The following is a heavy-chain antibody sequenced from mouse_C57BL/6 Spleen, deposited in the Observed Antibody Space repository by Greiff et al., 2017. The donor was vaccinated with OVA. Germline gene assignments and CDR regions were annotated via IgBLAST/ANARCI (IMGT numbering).Heavy chain of an antibody. V-gene: IGHV1-72*01. CDR3: AREDFVTTVVANYAMDY. CDR2: IDPNSGGT. Sequence: QVQLQQPGAELVKPGASVKLSCKASGYTFTSYWMHWVKQRPGRGLEWIGRIDPNSGGTKYNEKFKSKATLTVDKPSSTAYMQLSSLTSEDSAVYYCAREDFVTTVVANYAMDYWGQGTSVTVSS. D-gene: IGHD1-1*01. J-gene: IGHJ4*01. CDR1: GYTFTSYW.